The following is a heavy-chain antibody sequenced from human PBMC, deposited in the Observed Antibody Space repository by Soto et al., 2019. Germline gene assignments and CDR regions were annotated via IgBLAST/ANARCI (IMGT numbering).Heavy chain of an antibody. Sequence: QVQLVESGGGVVQPGRSLRLSCAASGFTFSNYAMHWVRQAPGKGLEWVAVISYDGSNKYYGDSVKGRFTISRDNSKNTPYLKMDSLKAEDTAVYYWARAPTTVTTAYYFDYWGQGTLVTVSS. CDR2: ISYDGSNK. V-gene: IGHV3-30-3*01. D-gene: IGHD4-17*01. CDR1: GFTFSNYA. CDR3: ARAPTTVTTAYYFDY. J-gene: IGHJ4*02.